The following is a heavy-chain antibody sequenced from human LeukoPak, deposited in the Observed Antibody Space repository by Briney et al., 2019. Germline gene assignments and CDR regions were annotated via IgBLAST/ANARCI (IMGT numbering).Heavy chain of an antibody. V-gene: IGHV4-39*01. D-gene: IGHD4-23*01. Sequence: SETLSLACTVSGGSISSSSYYWGGIGQPPGKGLEWIGSIYYSGSTYYNPSLKSRVTISVDTSKNQFSLKLSSVTAADTAVYYCARGAVVTPLDYWGQGTLVTVSS. J-gene: IGHJ4*02. CDR2: IYYSGST. CDR3: ARGAVVTPLDY. CDR1: GGSISSSSYY.